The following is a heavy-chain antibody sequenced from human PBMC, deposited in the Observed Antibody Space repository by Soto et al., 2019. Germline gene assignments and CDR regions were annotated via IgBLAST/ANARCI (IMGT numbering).Heavy chain of an antibody. D-gene: IGHD2-2*01. CDR1: GLSISSSVYY. Sequence: SVTLSLTCPFSGLSISSSVYYLGWIRPPPGKGLEWIGSIYYSGSTYYNPSLKSRVTISVDTSKNQFSLKLSSVTAADTAVYYCARHPGYCSSTSCPGDGMDVWGQGTTVTVSS. J-gene: IGHJ6*02. CDR3: ARHPGYCSSTSCPGDGMDV. CDR2: IYYSGST. V-gene: IGHV4-39*01.